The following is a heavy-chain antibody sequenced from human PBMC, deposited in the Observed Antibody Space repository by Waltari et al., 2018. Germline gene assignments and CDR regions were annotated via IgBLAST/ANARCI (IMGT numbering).Heavy chain of an antibody. CDR2: IYYSGST. D-gene: IGHD4-17*01. V-gene: IGHV4-30-4*08. J-gene: IGHJ4*02. CDR3: ARGRVTRGFDY. Sequence: QVQLQESGPGLVKPSQTLSLPCTVPGGSISSGYYYWTWIRQPPGKGLEWIGYIYYSGSTYYNPSLKSRVTISVDTSKNQFSLKLSSVTAADTAVYYCARGRVTRGFDYWGQGTLVTVSS. CDR1: GGSISSGYYY.